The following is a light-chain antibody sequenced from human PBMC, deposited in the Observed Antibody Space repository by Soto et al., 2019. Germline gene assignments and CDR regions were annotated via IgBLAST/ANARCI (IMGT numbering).Light chain of an antibody. CDR3: RSYTSRSTLRV. CDR1: YSDIGGYNY. Sequence: QSALTQPASVSGSPGQSITISCTGAYSDIGGYNYVSWYQQHPGKAPKLMIYDVTNRPSGVSYRFSGSKSGNTASLTISGLQAEDEADYFCRSYTSRSTLRVIGGGTKLTVL. CDR2: DVT. J-gene: IGLJ2*01. V-gene: IGLV2-14*03.